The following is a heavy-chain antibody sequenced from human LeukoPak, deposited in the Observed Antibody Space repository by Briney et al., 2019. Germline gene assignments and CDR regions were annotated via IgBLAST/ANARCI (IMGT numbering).Heavy chain of an antibody. D-gene: IGHD2-2*01. V-gene: IGHV3-30-3*01. CDR1: GFTFSSYA. CDR2: ISYDGSNK. CDR3: ARGYCSSTSCPPKP. Sequence: GGSLRLSCAASGFTFSSYAMLWVRQAPGKGLEWVAVISYDGSNKYYADSVKGRFTISRDNSKNTLYLQMNSLRAEDTAVYYCARGYCSSTSCPPKPWGQGTLVTVSS. J-gene: IGHJ5*02.